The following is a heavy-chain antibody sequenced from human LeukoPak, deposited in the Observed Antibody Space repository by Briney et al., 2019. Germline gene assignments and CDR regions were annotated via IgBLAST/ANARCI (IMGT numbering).Heavy chain of an antibody. Sequence: SETLSLTCTVSGGSITSGGYCWSWIRQHPGKGLEWIGYVCHDGGTSYNPSLKSRVTISVDTSRNQFSLKLSSVTAADTAVYYCASLAVAGLSEGYWGQGTLVIVSS. CDR3: ASLAVAGLSEGY. D-gene: IGHD6-19*01. V-gene: IGHV4-39*01. J-gene: IGHJ4*02. CDR1: GGSITSGGYC. CDR2: VCHDGGT.